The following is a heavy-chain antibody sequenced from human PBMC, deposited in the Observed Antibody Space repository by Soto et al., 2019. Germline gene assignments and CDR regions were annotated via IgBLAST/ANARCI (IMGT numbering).Heavy chain of an antibody. Sequence: QGQLQQWGAGRLKPSETLSLTCAVYIGSFSDYCWSWIRQAPGKGLEYIGEINPSGSTTYNPSLRSRVTMSVDTSNNHFFLKLTSVTAADTAVYYCARMGLHLGELSRNWFDPWGQGTLVTVSS. J-gene: IGHJ5*02. CDR3: ARMGLHLGELSRNWFDP. D-gene: IGHD3-16*02. V-gene: IGHV4-34*01. CDR1: IGSFSDYC. CDR2: INPSGST.